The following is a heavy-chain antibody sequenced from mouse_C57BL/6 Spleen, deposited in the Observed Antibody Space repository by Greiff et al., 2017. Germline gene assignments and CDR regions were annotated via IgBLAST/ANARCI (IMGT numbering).Heavy chain of an antibody. CDR3: TRVLRSYYFDY. CDR2: IDPEDGDT. Sequence: VQLQQSGAELVRPGASVKLSCTASGFNIKDYYMHWVKQRPEQGLEWIGRIDPEDGDTESAPKFQGKATMTADTSSNTAYLQLCSLTSEDSAVYYGTRVLRSYYFDYWGQGTSLTVSS. V-gene: IGHV14-1*01. CDR1: GFNIKDYY. D-gene: IGHD1-1*01. J-gene: IGHJ2*02.